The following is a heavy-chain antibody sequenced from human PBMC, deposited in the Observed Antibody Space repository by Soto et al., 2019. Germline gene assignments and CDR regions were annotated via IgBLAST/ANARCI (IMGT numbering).Heavy chain of an antibody. CDR2: IYYSGST. CDR3: AREGEGTTTVVKNDAFDI. Sequence: QVQLQESGPGLVKPSETLSLTCTVSGGSISSYYWSWIRQPPGKGLEWLGYIYYSGSTNYNPSLKSRVTISVDTSKTQFSLKLSSVTAADTAVYYCAREGEGTTTVVKNDAFDIWGQGTMVTVSS. D-gene: IGHD4-17*01. V-gene: IGHV4-59*01. J-gene: IGHJ3*02. CDR1: GGSISSYY.